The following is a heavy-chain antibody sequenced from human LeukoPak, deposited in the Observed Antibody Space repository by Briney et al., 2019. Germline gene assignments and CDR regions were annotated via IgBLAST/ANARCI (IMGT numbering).Heavy chain of an antibody. CDR2: INPNSGGT. CDR1: GYTFTGYY. D-gene: IGHD2-2*02. V-gene: IGHV1-2*02. Sequence: ASVKVSCKASGYTFTGYYMHWVRQAPGQGLEWKGWINPNSGGTNYAQKFQGRVTMTRDTSISTAYMELSRLRSDDTAVYYCARLSPGYSSSTSCYTGAFDIWGQGTMVTVSS. J-gene: IGHJ3*02. CDR3: ARLSPGYSSSTSCYTGAFDI.